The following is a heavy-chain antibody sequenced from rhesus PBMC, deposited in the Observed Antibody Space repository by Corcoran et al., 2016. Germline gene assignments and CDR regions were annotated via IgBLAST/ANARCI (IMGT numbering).Heavy chain of an antibody. CDR3: ARDTVTTVFDY. V-gene: IGHV3-54*02. J-gene: IGHJ4*01. CDR2: ISDNGRKK. Sequence: EVQLVESGGGLVQPGGSLRLSCAASGFTFSSYGMHWVSQAPGQGLGWVAVISDNGRKKYYSDSVKNRFTISRDKSKNMLYLHMNNLKLEDTAVYYCARDTVTTVFDYWGQGVLVTVSS. CDR1: GFTFSSYG. D-gene: IGHD4-23*01.